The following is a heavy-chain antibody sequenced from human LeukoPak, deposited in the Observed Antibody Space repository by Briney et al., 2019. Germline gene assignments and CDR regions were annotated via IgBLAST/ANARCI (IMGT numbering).Heavy chain of an antibody. J-gene: IGHJ4*02. D-gene: IGHD3-3*01. CDR1: GGSISSGGYY. V-gene: IGHV4-61*08. CDR3: ARLPFDLGYFDY. Sequence: KSSQTLSLTCTVSGGSISSGGYYWSWIRQPPGKGLEWIGYIYYSGSTKYNPSLKSRVTISADTSKNQFSLKLSSVTAADTAVYYCARLPFDLGYFDYWGQGALVTVSS. CDR2: IYYSGST.